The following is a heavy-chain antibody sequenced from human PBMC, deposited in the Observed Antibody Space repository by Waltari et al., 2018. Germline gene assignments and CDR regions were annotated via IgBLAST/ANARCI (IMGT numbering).Heavy chain of an antibody. CDR3: TTLARGESGDY. D-gene: IGHD3-10*01. CDR2: INPDGSQK. V-gene: IGHV3-7*01. Sequence: EVQLVESGGGLVQPGGSLRLSCAASGFTFNTYWMKWCRQAPGKGLEWVANINPDGSQKFYVDSMKGRFTVSRDNAQNSLYLQMNNLRAEDTAVYYCTTLARGESGDYWGQGTLVTVSS. CDR1: GFTFNTYW. J-gene: IGHJ4*02.